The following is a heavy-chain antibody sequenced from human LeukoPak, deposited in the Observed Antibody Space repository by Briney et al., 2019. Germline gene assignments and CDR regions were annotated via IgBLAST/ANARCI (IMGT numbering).Heavy chain of an antibody. CDR2: RWYDGSHT. Sequence: PGGSLRLACAASGFTFSGHGMHWARQAPGEGLGWVAGRWYDGSHTSYAASVKGRVTISRDNSNNTLYLQMNSLRAEDTAVYYCARGIPQTGVMLDYWGQGTLVTVPS. V-gene: IGHV3-33*01. J-gene: IGHJ4*02. CDR1: GFTFSGHG. CDR3: ARGIPQTGVMLDY. D-gene: IGHD2-21*01.